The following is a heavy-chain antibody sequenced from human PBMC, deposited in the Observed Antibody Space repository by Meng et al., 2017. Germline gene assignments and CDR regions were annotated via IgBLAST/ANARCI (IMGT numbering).Heavy chain of an antibody. CDR2: INHSGST. CDR1: GGSFSGYD. CDR3: AGITMSRAGDY. V-gene: IGHV4-34*01. Sequence: QVQLEQWGAGLLKPSETLSLTCAVYGGSFSGYDWSWIRQAPGKGLEWIGEINHSGSTNYNPSLKSRVTISVDTSKNQFTLKLSSVTAADTAVYYCAGITMSRAGDYWGQGTLVTVSS. J-gene: IGHJ4*02. D-gene: IGHD3-22*01.